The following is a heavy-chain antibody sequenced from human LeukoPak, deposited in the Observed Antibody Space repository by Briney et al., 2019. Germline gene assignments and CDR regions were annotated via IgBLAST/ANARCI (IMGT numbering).Heavy chain of an antibody. CDR2: INWNAVRV. J-gene: IGHJ4*02. Sequence: GESLKISCTASGFTFNNYGMSWVRQAPGKGLEWVSGINWNAVRVGYADSEKGRFTISRDNAKNSLYLQMNSLRAEDTAFYYCARLRNYDSSGYYFEIDYWGQGTLVTVSS. V-gene: IGHV3-20*04. D-gene: IGHD3-22*01. CDR3: ARLRNYDSSGYYFEIDY. CDR1: GFTFNNYG.